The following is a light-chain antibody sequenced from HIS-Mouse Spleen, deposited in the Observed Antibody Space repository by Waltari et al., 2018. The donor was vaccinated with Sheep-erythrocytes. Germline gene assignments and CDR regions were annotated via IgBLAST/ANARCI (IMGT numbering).Light chain of an antibody. CDR2: EDN. Sequence: NFMLTQPHSVSESPGKTVTISCTGSSGSIASNYVQWYQQRPGMAPTTVIYEDNQRPSGVPDRFSGSIDSSSNSASLTISGLKTEDEADYYCQSYDSSNHVVFGGGTKLTVL. CDR3: QSYDSSNHVV. J-gene: IGLJ2*01. CDR1: SGSIASNY. V-gene: IGLV6-57*02.